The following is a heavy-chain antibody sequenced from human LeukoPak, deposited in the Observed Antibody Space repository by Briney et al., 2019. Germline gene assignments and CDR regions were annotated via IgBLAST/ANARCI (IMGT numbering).Heavy chain of an antibody. Sequence: GGSLRLSCAASGFTFSDYYMSWIRQAPGKGLEWVSYISSSGSTIYYADSVKGRFTISRDNSKNTLYLQMNSLRAEDTAVYYCAKECRGARGGYFDYWGQGTLVTVSS. V-gene: IGHV3-11*01. CDR3: AKECRGARGGYFDY. J-gene: IGHJ4*02. D-gene: IGHD1-26*01. CDR1: GFTFSDYY. CDR2: ISSSGSTI.